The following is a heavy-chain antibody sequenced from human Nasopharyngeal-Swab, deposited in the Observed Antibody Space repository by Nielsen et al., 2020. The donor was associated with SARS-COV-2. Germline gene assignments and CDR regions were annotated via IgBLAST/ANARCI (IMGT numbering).Heavy chain of an antibody. CDR2: ISGSGGST. D-gene: IGHD3-22*01. CDR3: AKDRITMIVEPDY. J-gene: IGHJ4*02. V-gene: IGHV3-23*01. Sequence: WIRQPPGKGLEWVSAISGSGGSTYYADSAKGRFTISRDNSKNTLYLQMNSLRAEDTAVYYCAKDRITMIVEPDYWGQGTLVTVSS.